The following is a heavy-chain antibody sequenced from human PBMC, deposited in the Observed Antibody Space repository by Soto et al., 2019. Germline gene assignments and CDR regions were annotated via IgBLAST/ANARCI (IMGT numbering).Heavy chain of an antibody. D-gene: IGHD2-2*01. CDR1: GGTFSSYA. Sequence: GASVKVSCKASGGTFSSYAISWVRQAPGQGLEWMGGIIPIFGTANYAQKFQGRVTITADESTSTVYMELSSLRSEDTAVYYCASTLRGDIVVVPAANVWFDPWGQGTLVTVSS. CDR2: IIPIFGTA. V-gene: IGHV1-69*13. CDR3: ASTLRGDIVVVPAANVWFDP. J-gene: IGHJ5*02.